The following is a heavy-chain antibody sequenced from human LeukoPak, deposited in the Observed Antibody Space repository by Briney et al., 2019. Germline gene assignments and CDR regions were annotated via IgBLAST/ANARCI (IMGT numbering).Heavy chain of an antibody. CDR1: GGSISSSSYY. V-gene: IGHV4-39*07. D-gene: IGHD3-9*01. Sequence: PSETLSLTCTVSGGSISSSSYYWGWIRQPPGKGLEWIGSIYYSGSTYYNPSLKSRVTISVDTSKNQFSLKLSSVTAADTAVYYCARDGNYDILTGYKPPGYWGQGTLVTVSS. CDR2: IYYSGST. J-gene: IGHJ4*02. CDR3: ARDGNYDILTGYKPPGY.